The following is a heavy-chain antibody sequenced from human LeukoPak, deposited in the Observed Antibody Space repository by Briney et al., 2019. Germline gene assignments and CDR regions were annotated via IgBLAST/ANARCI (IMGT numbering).Heavy chain of an antibody. CDR2: IYYSGST. Sequence: SETLSLTCTVPGGSISSSNYYWGWLRQPPGKGLEWIGSIYYSGSTFYNPSLKSRFTMSVDTSKNQFSLNLSSVTAADTAVYYCARLIIAAAGPGRWFDPWGQGTLVTVSS. D-gene: IGHD6-13*01. CDR3: ARLIIAAAGPGRWFDP. J-gene: IGHJ5*02. CDR1: GGSISSSNYY. V-gene: IGHV4-39*01.